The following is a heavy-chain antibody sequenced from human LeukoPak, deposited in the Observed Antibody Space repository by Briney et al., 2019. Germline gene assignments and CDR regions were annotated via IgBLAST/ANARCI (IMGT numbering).Heavy chain of an antibody. Sequence: GGSLRLSCAASGFTFSSYSMNWVRQAPGKGLEWVSSISSSSSYIYYADSVKGRFTISRDNAKNSLYLQMNSLRAEDTAVYYCASPGVMAAAENFDYWGQGTLVTVSS. J-gene: IGHJ4*02. CDR1: GFTFSSYS. CDR2: ISSSSSYI. CDR3: ASPGVMAAAENFDY. V-gene: IGHV3-21*01. D-gene: IGHD6-13*01.